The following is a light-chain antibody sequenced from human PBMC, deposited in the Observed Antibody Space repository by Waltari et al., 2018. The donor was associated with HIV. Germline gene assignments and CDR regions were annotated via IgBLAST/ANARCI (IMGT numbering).Light chain of an antibody. CDR3: GAWDSSLSGWV. Sequence: SYVLTQPPSVSVAPGQTARISCKGKNIESKSVHWYPQKPGQAPVLVVLDDGDRPSGIPERFSGSKSGTSATLGITGLQTGDEADYYCGAWDSSLSGWVFGEGTKLTVL. CDR2: DDG. J-gene: IGLJ3*02. V-gene: IGLV3-21*02. CDR1: NIESKS.